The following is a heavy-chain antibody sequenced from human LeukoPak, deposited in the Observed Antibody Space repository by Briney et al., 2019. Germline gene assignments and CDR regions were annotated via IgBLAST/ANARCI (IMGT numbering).Heavy chain of an antibody. CDR1: GFTFSSYE. J-gene: IGHJ6*02. D-gene: IGHD1-1*01. CDR3: AREPVPDYYYYGMDV. Sequence: PGGSLRLSCAASGFTFSSYEMNWVRQAPGKGLEWVSYISSSGSTIYYADSVKGRFTISRDNAKNSLYLQMNSLRAEDAAVYYCAREPVPDYYYYGMDVWGQGTTVTVSS. CDR2: ISSSGSTI. V-gene: IGHV3-48*03.